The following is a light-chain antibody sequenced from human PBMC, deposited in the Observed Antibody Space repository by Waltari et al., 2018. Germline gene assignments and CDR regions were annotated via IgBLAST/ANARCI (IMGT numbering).Light chain of an antibody. V-gene: IGKV3-15*01. CDR3: QQYNNWPPYT. CDR1: QNVVGN. J-gene: IGKJ2*01. CDR2: DTS. Sequence: EVVLTQSPATLSLSPGETATLSCRASQNVVGNLAWYQQKPGQAPRLLIYDTSTRATSITARFSGSGSGTEFTLTISSLQSEDFAVYYCQQYNNWPPYTFGQGTKLQIK.